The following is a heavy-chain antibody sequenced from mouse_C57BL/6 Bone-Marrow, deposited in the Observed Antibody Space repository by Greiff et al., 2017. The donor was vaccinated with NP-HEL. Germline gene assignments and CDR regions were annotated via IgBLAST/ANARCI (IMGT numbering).Heavy chain of an antibody. CDR3: ARWAYGYDGAY. D-gene: IGHD2-2*01. CDR2: IHPNSGST. J-gene: IGHJ3*01. V-gene: IGHV1-64*01. CDR1: GYTFTSYW. Sequence: QVQLQQPGAELVKPGASVKLSCKASGYTFTSYWMHWVKQRPGQGLEWIGMIHPNSGSTNYNEKFKSKATLTVDKSSSTAYMQLSSLTSEDSAVYYCARWAYGYDGAYWGQGTLVTVSA.